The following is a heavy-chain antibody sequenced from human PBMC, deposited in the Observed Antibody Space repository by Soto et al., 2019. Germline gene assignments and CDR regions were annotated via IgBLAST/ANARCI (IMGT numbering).Heavy chain of an antibody. Sequence: QVQLVQSGAEVKKPGSSVKVSCKASGGTFSSYTISWVRQAPGQGLEWMGRIIPILGLANYAQKFQGRVTITADKSTSTAYMELSSLRSEDTAVYYCARDDRGNSGSDYWGQGTLVTVSS. V-gene: IGHV1-69*08. CDR2: IIPILGLA. CDR1: GGTFSSYT. CDR3: ARDDRGNSGSDY. D-gene: IGHD2-21*02. J-gene: IGHJ4*02.